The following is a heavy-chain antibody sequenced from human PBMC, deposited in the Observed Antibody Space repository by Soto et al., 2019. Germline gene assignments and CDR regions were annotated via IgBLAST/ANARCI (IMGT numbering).Heavy chain of an antibody. J-gene: IGHJ4*02. CDR1: GYSFTSYW. CDR3: ARHLLPLEYGDYEFDY. CDR2: IYPGDSDT. D-gene: IGHD4-17*01. Sequence: PGESLKISCKGSGYSFTSYWIGWVRQMPGKGLEWMGIIYPGDSDTRYSPSFQGQVTISADKSISTAYLQWSSLKASDTAMYYCARHLLPLEYGDYEFDYWGQGNLVTVSS. V-gene: IGHV5-51*01.